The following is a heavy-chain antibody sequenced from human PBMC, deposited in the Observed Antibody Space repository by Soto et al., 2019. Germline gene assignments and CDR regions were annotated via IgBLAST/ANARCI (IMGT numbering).Heavy chain of an antibody. CDR3: AKAYRSSLVPSRVNWFDP. Sequence: GGSLRLSCAASGFTFSTYAMSCVRQAPGRGLEWVSGISDSGVTTYYADSVKGRFTVSRDNSKNTLYLQMNSLRAEDAAVYYCAKAYRSSLVPSRVNWFDPWGQGTLVTVSS. J-gene: IGHJ5*02. V-gene: IGHV3-23*01. CDR2: ISDSGVTT. D-gene: IGHD2-2*01. CDR1: GFTFSTYA.